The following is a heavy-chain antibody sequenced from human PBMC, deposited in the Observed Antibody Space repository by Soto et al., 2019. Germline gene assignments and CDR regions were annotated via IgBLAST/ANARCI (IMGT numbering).Heavy chain of an antibody. J-gene: IGHJ4*02. D-gene: IGHD6-6*01. CDR1: GGSFSGYY. CDR3: ARGFGVAARRNDY. CDR2: INHSGST. Sequence: PSETLSLTCAVYGGSFSGYYWSWIRQPPGKGLEWIGEINHSGSTNYNPSLKSRVTISVDTSKNQFSLKLSSVTAADTAVYYCARGFGVAARRNDYWGQGTLVTVSS. V-gene: IGHV4-34*01.